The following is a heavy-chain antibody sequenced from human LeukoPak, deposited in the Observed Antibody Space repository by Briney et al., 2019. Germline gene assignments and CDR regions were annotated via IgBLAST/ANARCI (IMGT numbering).Heavy chain of an antibody. CDR1: GYTFTSYD. D-gene: IGHD5-12*01. CDR2: MNPNSGNT. J-gene: IGHJ4*02. Sequence: ASVKVSCKASGYTFTSYDINWVRQATGQGLEWMGWMNPNSGNTGYAQKFQGRVTITRNTSISTAYMELSRLRSDDTAVYYCARDPWATYSDYDSSYWGQGTLVTVSS. V-gene: IGHV1-8*03. CDR3: ARDPWATYSDYDSSY.